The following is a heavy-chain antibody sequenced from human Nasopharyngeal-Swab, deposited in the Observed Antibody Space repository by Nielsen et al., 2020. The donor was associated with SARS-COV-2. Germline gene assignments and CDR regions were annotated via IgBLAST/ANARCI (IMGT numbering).Heavy chain of an antibody. CDR2: IIPIFGTA. D-gene: IGHD3-22*01. J-gene: IGHJ4*02. Sequence: SVKVSCKASGGTFSSYAISWVRQAPGQGLEWMGGIIPIFGTANYAQKFQGRVTITADESTSTVYMELSSLRSEDTAVYYCARGGKSDSSGYPQYYFDYWGQGTLVTVSS. CDR1: GGTFSSYA. CDR3: ARGGKSDSSGYPQYYFDY. V-gene: IGHV1-69*13.